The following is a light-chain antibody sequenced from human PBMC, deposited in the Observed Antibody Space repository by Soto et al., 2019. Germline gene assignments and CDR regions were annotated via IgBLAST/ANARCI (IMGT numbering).Light chain of an antibody. J-gene: IGLJ2*01. CDR2: DFT. Sequence: QSALTQPASVSGSPGQSITISCTGTSSDDGSYKFVSWYQQHPGKAPQLIIHDFTNRPSGISDRFSGSRSGNTASLTISGLQAEDEAHYYCSSYTTASAHVVFGGGTKLTVL. CDR3: SSYTTASAHVV. CDR1: SSDDGSYKF. V-gene: IGLV2-14*03.